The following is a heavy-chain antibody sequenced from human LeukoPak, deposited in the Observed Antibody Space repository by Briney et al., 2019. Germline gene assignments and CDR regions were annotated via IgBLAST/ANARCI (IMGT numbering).Heavy chain of an antibody. CDR2: ISYDASNK. D-gene: IGHD5-18*01. CDR1: GFTFSRYG. Sequence: GGSLRLSCAASGFTFSRYGMHWVRQTPGKGLEWVAVISYDASNKYYADSVKGRFTISRDNSKNTLYLQMNSLRAEDTAVYYCARHQSRGAYSYGSGSYMDVWGKGTTVTISS. CDR3: ARHQSRGAYSYGSGSYMDV. J-gene: IGHJ6*03. V-gene: IGHV3-30*03.